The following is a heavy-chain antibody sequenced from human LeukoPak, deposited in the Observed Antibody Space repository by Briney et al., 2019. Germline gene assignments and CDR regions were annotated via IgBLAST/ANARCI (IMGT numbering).Heavy chain of an antibody. V-gene: IGHV3-21*01. J-gene: IGHJ4*02. CDR3: ARDPDAGFFDY. CDR1: GFTFSSYS. CDR2: ISSSSYI. D-gene: IGHD2-2*01. Sequence: GVSLRLSCAASGFTFSSYSTDWVRQAPGKGLEWVSSISSSSYIYYADSVKGRFTISRDNAKNSLYLQMNGLRAEDTAVYYCARDPDAGFFDYWGQGTLVTVSS.